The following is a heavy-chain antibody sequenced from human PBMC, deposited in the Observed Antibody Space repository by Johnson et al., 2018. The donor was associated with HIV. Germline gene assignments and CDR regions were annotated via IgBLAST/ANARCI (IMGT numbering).Heavy chain of an antibody. CDR3: AKGLGWELLTHDAFDI. CDR1: GFTFDDYA. CDR2: ISWNSGSI. V-gene: IGHV3-9*01. D-gene: IGHD1-26*01. Sequence: QLVESGGGLVQPGRSLRLSCAASGFTFDDYAMHWVRQAPGKGLEWVSGISWNSGSIGYADSVKGRFTISRDNAKNSLYLQMNSLRAEDTALYYCAKGLGWELLTHDAFDIWGQGTMVTVSS. J-gene: IGHJ3*02.